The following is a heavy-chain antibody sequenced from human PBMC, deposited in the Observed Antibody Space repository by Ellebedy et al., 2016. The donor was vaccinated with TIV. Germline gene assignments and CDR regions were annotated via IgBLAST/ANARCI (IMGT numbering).Heavy chain of an antibody. CDR3: TRSPVTGDRELDY. V-gene: IGHV5-10-1*01. CDR1: GYSFASSW. CDR2: IDPSDSYT. J-gene: IGHJ4*02. D-gene: IGHD7-27*01. Sequence: GGSLRLSCKGSGYSFASSWITWVRQMPGKGLEWMGRIDPSDSYTNYSPSFEGHVTMSAVKSISTAYLQWSSLRASDTAMYYCTRSPVTGDRELDYWGQGTLVTVSS.